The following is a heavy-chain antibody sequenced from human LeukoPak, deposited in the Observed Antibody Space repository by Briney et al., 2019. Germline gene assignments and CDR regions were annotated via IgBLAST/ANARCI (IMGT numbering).Heavy chain of an antibody. CDR2: ISAYNGNT. D-gene: IGHD6-13*01. CDR1: GYTFTSYG. Sequence: ASVKVSCKASGYTFTSYGISWVRQAPGQGLEWMGWISAYNGNTNYAQKLQGRVTTTTDTSTSTAYMELRSLRSDDTAVYYCARDRWQQLINWFDPWGQGTLVTVSS. V-gene: IGHV1-18*01. J-gene: IGHJ5*02. CDR3: ARDRWQQLINWFDP.